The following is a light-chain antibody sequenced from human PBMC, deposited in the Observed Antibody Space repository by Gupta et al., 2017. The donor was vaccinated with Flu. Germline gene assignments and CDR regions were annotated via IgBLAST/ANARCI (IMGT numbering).Light chain of an antibody. CDR1: QSVSSSY. Sequence: EIVLTQSTGTLSLSPGERATLSCRASQSVSSSYLAWYQQKPGQAPRLLIYGASSRATGIPDRFSGSGSGTDFTLTISRLEPEDFAVYYCQQEGSSPFTFGQGTQLEIK. V-gene: IGKV3-20*01. CDR3: QQEGSSPFT. J-gene: IGKJ5*01. CDR2: GAS.